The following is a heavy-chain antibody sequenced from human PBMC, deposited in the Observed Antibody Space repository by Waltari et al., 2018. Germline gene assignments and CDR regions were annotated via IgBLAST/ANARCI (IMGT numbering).Heavy chain of an antibody. CDR3: ARIRGYYRWFDP. J-gene: IGHJ5*02. CDR2: INHSGST. D-gene: IGHD3-3*01. V-gene: IGHV4-34*01. CDR1: GGSFSGYY. Sequence: QVQLQQWGAGLLKPSETLSLTCAVYGGSFSGYYWSWIRQPPGKGLEWIGEINHSGSTNYNPSLKSRVTISVDTSKNQFSLQLSSVTAADTAVYYCARIRGYYRWFDPWGQGTLVTVSS.